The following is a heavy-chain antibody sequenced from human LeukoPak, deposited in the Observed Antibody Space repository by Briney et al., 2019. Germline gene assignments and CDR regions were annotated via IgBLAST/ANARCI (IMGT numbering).Heavy chain of an antibody. D-gene: IGHD2-2*01. CDR3: ARGPFIVVVPAAMPGVLYYYGMDV. CDR2: INPNSGGT. J-gene: IGHJ6*02. CDR1: GYTFTGYY. V-gene: IGHV1-2*02. Sequence: ASVKVSCTASGYTFTGYYMHWVRQAPGQGLEWMGWINPNSGGTNYAQKFQGRVTMTRETSISTAYMELSRLRSDDTAVYYCARGPFIVVVPAAMPGVLYYYGMDVWGQGTTVTVSS.